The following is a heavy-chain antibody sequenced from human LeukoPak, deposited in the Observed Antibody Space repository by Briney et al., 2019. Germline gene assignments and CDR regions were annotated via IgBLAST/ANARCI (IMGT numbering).Heavy chain of an antibody. CDR2: ISGSGGST. D-gene: IGHD2-15*01. Sequence: GGSLRLSCAASGFTFSSYAMSWVRQAPGKGLEWVSAISGSGGSTYYADSVKGRFTISRDNSKNTLYLQMNSLRAEDTAAYYCAKSPPRSIVVVVAATPDLFDYWGQGTLVTVSS. CDR1: GFTFSSYA. CDR3: AKSPPRSIVVVVAATPDLFDY. J-gene: IGHJ4*02. V-gene: IGHV3-23*01.